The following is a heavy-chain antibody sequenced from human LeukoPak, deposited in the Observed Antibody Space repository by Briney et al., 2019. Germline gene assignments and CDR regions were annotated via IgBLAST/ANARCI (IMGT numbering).Heavy chain of an antibody. CDR3: PREAAGTTVTTSGFDP. CDR1: GGSISSGDYY. CDR2: IYDSGST. V-gene: IGHV4-30-4*01. D-gene: IGHD4-17*01. Sequence: SQTLSLTCTVSGGSISSGDYYWSWIRQPPGKGLEWIGYIYDSGSTYYNPSLKSRVNISVDTSKNQFSLKLSSVTAADTSVCYCPREAAGTTVTTSGFDPWGQGTLVTVSS. J-gene: IGHJ5*02.